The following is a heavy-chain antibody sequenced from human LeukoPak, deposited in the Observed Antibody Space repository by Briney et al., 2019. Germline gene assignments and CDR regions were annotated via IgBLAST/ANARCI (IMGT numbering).Heavy chain of an antibody. D-gene: IGHD3-10*01. Sequence: GGSLRLSCAASGFTFSSYSMTWVRQAPGKGLEWVSVISGSGGATYYADSVKGRFTISRDNSKNTLCLQMNSLRAEDTAVYYFAGAAMVRGVDYFDSWGQGTLVTVSS. J-gene: IGHJ4*02. CDR3: AGAAMVRGVDYFDS. CDR1: GFTFSSYS. CDR2: ISGSGGAT. V-gene: IGHV3-23*01.